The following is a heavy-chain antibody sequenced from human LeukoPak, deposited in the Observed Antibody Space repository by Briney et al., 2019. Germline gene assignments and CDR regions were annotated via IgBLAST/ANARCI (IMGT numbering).Heavy chain of an antibody. V-gene: IGHV3-48*01. CDR1: GFPFSSYS. Sequence: GGSLRLSCAASGFPFSSYSMNWVRQAPGKGLEWVSYISSSSSTIYYADSVKGRFTISRDNAKNSLYLQMNSLRAEDTAVYYCARILPRQYRPPYYYYMGVWGKGTTVTVSS. J-gene: IGHJ6*03. D-gene: IGHD4-11*01. CDR3: ARILPRQYRPPYYYYMGV. CDR2: ISSSSSTI.